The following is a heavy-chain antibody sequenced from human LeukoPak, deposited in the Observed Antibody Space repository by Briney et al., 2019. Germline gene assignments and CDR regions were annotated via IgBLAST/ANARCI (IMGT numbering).Heavy chain of an antibody. Sequence: SVKVSCKASGGTFSSYAISRVRQAPGQGLEWMGGIIPIFGTANYAQKFQGRVTITTDESTSTAYMELSSLRSEDTAVYYCARTRRSAGGYNWNEGSWFDPWGQGTLVTVSS. V-gene: IGHV1-69*05. CDR3: ARTRRSAGGYNWNEGSWFDP. CDR1: GGTFSSYA. J-gene: IGHJ5*02. D-gene: IGHD1-1*01. CDR2: IIPIFGTA.